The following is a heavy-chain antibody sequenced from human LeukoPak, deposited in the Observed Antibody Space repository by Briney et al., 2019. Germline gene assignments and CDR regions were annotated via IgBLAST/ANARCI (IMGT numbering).Heavy chain of an antibody. V-gene: IGHV4-59*01. Sequence: SETLSLTCTVSGGSISSYYWSWTRQPPGKGLEWIGYIYYSGSTNYNPSLKSRVTISVDTSKNQFSLKLSSVTAADTAVYYCARNRDAYTHWGQGTLVTVSS. J-gene: IGHJ4*02. CDR2: IYYSGST. CDR1: GGSISSYY. D-gene: IGHD5-24*01. CDR3: ARNRDAYTH.